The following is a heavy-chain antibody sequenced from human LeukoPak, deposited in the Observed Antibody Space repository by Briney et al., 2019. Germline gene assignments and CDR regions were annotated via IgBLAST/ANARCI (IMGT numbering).Heavy chain of an antibody. J-gene: IGHJ4*02. D-gene: IGHD3-9*01. CDR1: GFSFSNYG. CDR3: AKRGVTGYKEAFDY. CDR2: IWYDGGNK. Sequence: GRSLRLSCAASGFSFSNYGMHWARQAPGKGLEWVAVIWYDGGNKYYADSVKGRFTISRDNSKNTLYLQMDSLTAEDTAVYYCAKRGVTGYKEAFDYWGQGTLVTVSS. V-gene: IGHV3-33*06.